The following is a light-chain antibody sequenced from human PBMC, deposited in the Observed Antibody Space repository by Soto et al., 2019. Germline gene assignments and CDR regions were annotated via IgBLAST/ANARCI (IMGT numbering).Light chain of an antibody. J-gene: IGLJ2*01. Sequence: QSALTQPASVSGSPGQSITISCTGTSSDVDSYNYVSWYQQYPGKAPKLMICEVSNRPSGVSNRFSGSKSGNTASLTISGLQAEDEADYYCSSYTSSSTLVVFGGGTKLTVL. CDR3: SSYTSSSTLVV. CDR2: EVS. CDR1: SSDVDSYNY. V-gene: IGLV2-14*01.